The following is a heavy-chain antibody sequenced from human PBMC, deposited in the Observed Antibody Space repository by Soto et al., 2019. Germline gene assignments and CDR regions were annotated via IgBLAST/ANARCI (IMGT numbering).Heavy chain of an antibody. CDR1: GFSLSTSGVG. V-gene: IGHV2-5*02. CDR2: IYWDDDK. J-gene: IGHJ5*02. D-gene: IGHD6-13*01. CDR3: AHRGIAAAGRGLDNWFDP. Sequence: QITLKESGPTLVKPTQTLTLTCTFSGFSLSTSGVGVGWIRQPPGKALEWLAIIYWDDDKRYSPSLKSRLTITTDISKNHVVLTMTNMEPVDTATYYCAHRGIAAAGRGLDNWFDPWGQGNLVTVSS.